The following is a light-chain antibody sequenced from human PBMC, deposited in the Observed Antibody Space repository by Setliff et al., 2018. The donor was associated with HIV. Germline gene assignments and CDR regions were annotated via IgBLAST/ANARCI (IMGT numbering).Light chain of an antibody. CDR3: AAWDDRLNGFYV. J-gene: IGLJ1*01. CDR1: NSNIGSNT. CDR2: SND. Sequence: QSVLTQPPSASGTPGQRVTISCSGSNSNIGSNTVNWYQQLPGTAPKLFIYSNDQRPSGVPDRLSGSKSGTSASLAISGLQSEDEANYYCAAWDDRLNGFYVFGTGTKVTVL. V-gene: IGLV1-44*01.